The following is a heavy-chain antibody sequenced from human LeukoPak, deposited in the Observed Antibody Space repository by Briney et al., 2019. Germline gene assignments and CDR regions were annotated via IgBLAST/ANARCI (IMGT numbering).Heavy chain of an antibody. J-gene: IGHJ4*02. CDR3: ARGGVAVASQIDY. D-gene: IGHD2-15*01. CDR2: INPNSGGT. Sequence: ASVKASCKASGYPFTDYYMHWVRQAPGQGLEWMGRINPNSGGTNYALKFQGKVTMTRDTSISTAYMELRRLRSDDPAVSYCARGGVAVASQIDYWGQGTLVTVSS. CDR1: GYPFTDYY. V-gene: IGHV1-2*06.